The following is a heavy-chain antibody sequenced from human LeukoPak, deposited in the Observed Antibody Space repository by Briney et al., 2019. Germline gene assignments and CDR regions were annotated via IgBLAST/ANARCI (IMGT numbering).Heavy chain of an antibody. J-gene: IGHJ4*02. Sequence: ASVKVACKASGYIFTNYGISWVRQAPGQGPEWMAWISTYNGKTNFAQKFQGRVTLTTDTSTRTAYMELRGLRSDDTAVYYCARVGRIAARSPYYFDYWGQGTLVTVSS. V-gene: IGHV1-18*01. D-gene: IGHD6-6*01. CDR2: ISTYNGKT. CDR3: ARVGRIAARSPYYFDY. CDR1: GYIFTNYG.